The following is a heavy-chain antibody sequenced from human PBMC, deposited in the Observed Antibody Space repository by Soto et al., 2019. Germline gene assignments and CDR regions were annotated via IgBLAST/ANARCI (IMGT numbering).Heavy chain of an antibody. CDR3: VRGASLNFDY. V-gene: IGHV3-20*04. CDR1: GFTFDDYG. CDR2: VNWNGGST. D-gene: IGHD1-26*01. J-gene: IGHJ4*02. Sequence: EVQLVESGGGVLRPGGSLRLSCAASGFTFDDYGMSWARQAPGKGLEWVSGVNWNGGSTGYADSVKGRFTISRDNAKNYLYLQMNRLRAEDTAFYYCVRGASLNFDYWGQGTLVTVSS.